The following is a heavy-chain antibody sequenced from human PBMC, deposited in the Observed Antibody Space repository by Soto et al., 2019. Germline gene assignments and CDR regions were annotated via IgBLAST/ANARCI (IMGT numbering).Heavy chain of an antibody. J-gene: IGHJ4*02. D-gene: IGHD2-21*02. Sequence: GGSLRLSCAASGLTFSGHWMTWVRRTPGEGLQWVAAIKPDGSETFYVDSVKGRFTISRDNARSSLFLQMDSLRAEDTAVYYCTSRPSGMTYHAVFDFWGQGTLVTVSS. CDR1: GLTFSGHW. CDR2: IKPDGSET. V-gene: IGHV3-7*03. CDR3: TSRPSGMTYHAVFDF.